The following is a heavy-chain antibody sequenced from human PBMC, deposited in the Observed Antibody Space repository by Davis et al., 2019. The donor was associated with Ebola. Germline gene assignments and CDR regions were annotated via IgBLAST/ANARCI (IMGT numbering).Heavy chain of an antibody. CDR2: IIP. V-gene: IGHV1-69*13. J-gene: IGHJ4*02. CDR3: ARDKHLMQPFDY. CDR1: GYTFTSYD. Sequence: AASVKVSCKASGYTFTSYDISWVRQAPGQGLEWMGGIIPQKFQGRVTITADESTSTAYMELSSLRSEDTAVYYCARDKHLMQPFDYWGQGTLVTVSS. D-gene: IGHD6-13*01.